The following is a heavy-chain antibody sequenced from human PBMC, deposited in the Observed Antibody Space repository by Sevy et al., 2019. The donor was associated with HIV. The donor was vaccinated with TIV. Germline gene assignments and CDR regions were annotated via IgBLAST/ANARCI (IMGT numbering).Heavy chain of an antibody. CDR2: IWYDGSNK. V-gene: IGHV3-33*01. CDR1: GFTFSSYG. D-gene: IGHD1-26*01. J-gene: IGHJ5*02. Sequence: GGSLRLSCAASGFTFSSYGMHWVRQAPGKGLEWVAVIWYDGSNKYYADSVKGRFTISRDNSKNTLYLQMNSLRAEDTAVYYCARDKGIVGATGWFDPCGQGTLVTVSS. CDR3: ARDKGIVGATGWFDP.